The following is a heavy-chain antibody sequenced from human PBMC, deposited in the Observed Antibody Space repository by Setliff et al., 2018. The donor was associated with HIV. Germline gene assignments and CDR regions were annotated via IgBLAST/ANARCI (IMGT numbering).Heavy chain of an antibody. CDR3: AREVDVVTTSDAFDI. V-gene: IGHV4-30-4*08. CDR1: GGSISSANYY. Sequence: SETLSLTCTVSGGSISSANYYWGWIRQPPGKGLEWIGYIYYNGKAYYYNPSLKSRTTISLDTSMNQFSLKLTSVTAADTAVYYCAREVDVVTTSDAFDIWGQGTMVTVSS. D-gene: IGHD2-21*02. J-gene: IGHJ3*02. CDR2: IYYNGKAY.